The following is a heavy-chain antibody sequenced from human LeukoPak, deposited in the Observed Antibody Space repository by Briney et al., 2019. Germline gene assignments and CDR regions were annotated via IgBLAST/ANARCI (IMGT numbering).Heavy chain of an antibody. Sequence: GGSLRLSCAASGFTFSSYSMNWVRQAPGKGLDWVSYISSSSSTIYYADSVKGRFTISRDNAKNSLYLQMNSLRAEDTALYYCAREDRYSGSSHDYWGQGTLVTVSS. D-gene: IGHD1-26*01. CDR1: GFTFSSYS. CDR3: AREDRYSGSSHDY. J-gene: IGHJ4*02. V-gene: IGHV3-48*01. CDR2: ISSSSSTI.